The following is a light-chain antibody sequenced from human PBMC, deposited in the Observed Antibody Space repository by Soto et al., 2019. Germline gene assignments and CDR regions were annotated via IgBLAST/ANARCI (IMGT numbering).Light chain of an antibody. CDR1: QGISSY. V-gene: IGKV1-9*01. Sequence: IQLTQSPSSLSASVGDRVTITCRASQGISSYLAWYQQKPGKAPKLLIYAASTLRSGVPSRFSGSGSGTDFTLTISSLQPEDFATYYCQQLNSYSYTFGQGTKLEIK. CDR3: QQLNSYSYT. CDR2: AAS. J-gene: IGKJ2*01.